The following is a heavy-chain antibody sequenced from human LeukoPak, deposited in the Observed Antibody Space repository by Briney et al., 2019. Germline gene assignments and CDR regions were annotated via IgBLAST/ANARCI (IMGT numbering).Heavy chain of an antibody. V-gene: IGHV3-7*01. D-gene: IGHD3-16*01. CDR3: ASGGFSFSDY. Sequence: GGSLRLSCAASGFTFSSYSMSWVRQAPGKGLEWVANIKQDGSEKYYVDSVKGRFTISRDNAKNSLYLQMNSLRAEDTAVYYCASGGFSFSDYWGQGTLVTVSS. CDR1: GFTFSSYS. CDR2: IKQDGSEK. J-gene: IGHJ4*02.